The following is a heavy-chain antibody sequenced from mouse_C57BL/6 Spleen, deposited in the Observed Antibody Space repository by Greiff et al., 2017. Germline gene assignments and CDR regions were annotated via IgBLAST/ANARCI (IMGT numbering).Heavy chain of an antibody. CDR3: ARSPFDYGCFDY. J-gene: IGHJ2*01. CDR2: INPNNGGT. CDR1: GYTFTDYY. Sequence: EVQLQQSGPELVKPGASVKLSCKASGYTFTDYYMNWVKQSHGQSLEWIGDINPNNGGTFYNQKFKGKATLTVDKSSSTAYMELRSLTSEDSAVYYCARSPFDYGCFDYWGQGTTLTVS. D-gene: IGHD1-1*02. V-gene: IGHV1-26*01.